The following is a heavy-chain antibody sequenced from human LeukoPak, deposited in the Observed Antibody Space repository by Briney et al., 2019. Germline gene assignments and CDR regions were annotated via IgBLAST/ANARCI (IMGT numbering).Heavy chain of an antibody. J-gene: IGHJ6*03. Sequence: PSETLSLTCTVSGGSISSSSYYWGWIRQPPGKGLEWIGSIYYSGSTYYNPSLKSRVTISVDTSKNQFSLKLSSVTAADTAVYYCARHLARVGYMDVWGKGTTVTISS. CDR2: IYYSGST. CDR1: GGSISSSSYY. D-gene: IGHD1-26*01. CDR3: ARHLARVGYMDV. V-gene: IGHV4-39*01.